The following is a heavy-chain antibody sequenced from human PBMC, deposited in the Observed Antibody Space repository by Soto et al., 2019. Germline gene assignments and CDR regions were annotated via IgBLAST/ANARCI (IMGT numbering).Heavy chain of an antibody. CDR1: GFTFSSYA. V-gene: IGHV3-33*08. Sequence: PGGSLRLSCAASGFTFSSYAMSWVRQAPGKGLESVAIIWYDGSHEYYADSVKGRFTISRDNSKNTLSLQMNSLTAEDTALYYCARDSAAGRGLDYWGQGTLVTVSS. D-gene: IGHD6-19*01. CDR3: ARDSAAGRGLDY. CDR2: IWYDGSHE. J-gene: IGHJ4*02.